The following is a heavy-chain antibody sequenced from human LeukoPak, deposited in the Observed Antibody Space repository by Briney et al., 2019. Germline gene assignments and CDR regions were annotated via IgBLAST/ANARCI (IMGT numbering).Heavy chain of an antibody. CDR2: IYPGDSDT. CDR3: ARFGYYDYVWGRTNYFDY. Sequence: GESLKISCKGSGYSFTSYRIGWVRQMPGKGLEWMGIIYPGDSDTRYSPSFQGQVTISADKSISTAYLQWSSLKASDTAMYYCARFGYYDYVWGRTNYFDYWGQGTLVTVSS. D-gene: IGHD3-16*01. CDR1: GYSFTSYR. V-gene: IGHV5-51*01. J-gene: IGHJ4*02.